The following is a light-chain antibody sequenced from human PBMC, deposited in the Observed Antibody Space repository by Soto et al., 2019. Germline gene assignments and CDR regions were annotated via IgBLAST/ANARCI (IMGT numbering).Light chain of an antibody. Sequence: QSALTQPASVSGSPGQSIAISCTGTSSDFGAQNSVSWYQQHAGTAPRLIIYEVSYRPSGVSTRFSGSMSGNTASLIISGLRAEDEGNYYCTSYSDRMTAFGGGTKLTVL. J-gene: IGLJ3*02. CDR3: TSYSDRMTA. CDR2: EVS. V-gene: IGLV2-14*01. CDR1: SSDFGAQNS.